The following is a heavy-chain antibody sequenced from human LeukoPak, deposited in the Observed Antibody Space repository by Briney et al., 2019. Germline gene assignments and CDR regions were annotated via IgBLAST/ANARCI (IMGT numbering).Heavy chain of an antibody. CDR3: ARLKDDVTKLDY. CDR2: INQDGSQK. Sequence: GGSLRLSCAASGFTFSTYWMSWVRQAPGKGLGWVANINQDGSQKRYVDSVQGRLTISRDNTKNSLFLQMNSLRAEDTAVYYCARLKDDVTKLDYWGQGTLVTVSS. J-gene: IGHJ4*02. CDR1: GFTFSTYW. V-gene: IGHV3-7*01. D-gene: IGHD2-8*01.